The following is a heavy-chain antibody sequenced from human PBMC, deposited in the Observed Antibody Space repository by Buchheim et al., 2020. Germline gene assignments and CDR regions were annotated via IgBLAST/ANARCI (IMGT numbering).Heavy chain of an antibody. CDR3: ARNAADNFIVGVIDF. Sequence: QVQLQESGPGLVKPSETLSLSCTVSGGSISSGNYYWGWIRQSPGKGLEWIGCIAFGGNTYYNPSLNSRIRISLATSKNHFSLRVTSVTAADTAVYYCARNAADNFIVGVIDFWGQGTL. CDR1: GGSISSGNYY. D-gene: IGHD1-26*01. CDR2: IAFGGNT. J-gene: IGHJ4*02. V-gene: IGHV4-39*07.